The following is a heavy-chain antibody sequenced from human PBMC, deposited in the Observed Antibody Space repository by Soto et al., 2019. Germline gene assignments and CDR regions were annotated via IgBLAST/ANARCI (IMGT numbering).Heavy chain of an antibody. CDR1: GGTFSSYT. D-gene: IGHD3-10*01. CDR3: ARDREYVAFDY. CDR2: IIPILGIA. Sequence: SVKVACKASGGTFSSYTISWVRQAPGQGLEWMGRIIPILGIANYAQKFQGRVTITADKSTSTAYMELSSLRSEDTAVYYCARDREYVAFDYWGQGTLVTVSS. V-gene: IGHV1-69*04. J-gene: IGHJ4*02.